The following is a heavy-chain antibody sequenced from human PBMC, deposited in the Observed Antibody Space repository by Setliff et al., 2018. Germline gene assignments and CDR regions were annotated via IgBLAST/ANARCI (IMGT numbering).Heavy chain of an antibody. J-gene: IGHJ4*02. D-gene: IGHD1-1*01. CDR1: GASISSGTYY. CDR3: ARTGTYRYFDY. CDR2: IHYRGTT. Sequence: TLSLPCTVSGASISSGTYYWAWIRQPPGKGLEWIGRIHYRGTTYSNASLASRLTISVDTAKNQFSLKLTSVTAADTAVYYCARTGTYRYFDYWGQGTRVTVS. V-gene: IGHV4-39*01.